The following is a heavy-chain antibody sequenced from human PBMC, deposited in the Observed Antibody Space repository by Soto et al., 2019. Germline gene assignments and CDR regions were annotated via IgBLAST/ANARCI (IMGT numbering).Heavy chain of an antibody. CDR2: ISGSGGST. D-gene: IGHD1-26*01. J-gene: IGHJ4*02. V-gene: IGHV3-23*01. CDR1: GFTFSSYA. CDR3: AKVGVGATRCLDY. Sequence: GGSLRLSCAASGFTFSSYAMHWVRQAPGKGLEWVSAISGSGGSTYYADSVKGRFTISRDNSKNTLYLQMDSLRAEDTAVYYCAKVGVGATRCLDYWGQGTLVTVSS.